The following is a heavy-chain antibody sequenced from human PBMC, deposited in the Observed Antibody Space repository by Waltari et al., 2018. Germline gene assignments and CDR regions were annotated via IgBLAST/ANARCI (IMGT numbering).Heavy chain of an antibody. J-gene: IGHJ4*02. CDR2: IYTSRST. CDR3: ARDKPYYYDSSGYSVFDY. D-gene: IGHD3-22*01. V-gene: IGHV4-61*02. CDR1: GGSISSGSYY. Sequence: QVQLQESGPGLVKPSQTLSLTCTVSGGSISSGSYYWSWIRQPTGKGLECIGRIYTSRSTNYNPSLKSRVTISVDTSKNQFSLKLSSVTAADTAVYYCARDKPYYYDSSGYSVFDYWGQGTLVTVSS.